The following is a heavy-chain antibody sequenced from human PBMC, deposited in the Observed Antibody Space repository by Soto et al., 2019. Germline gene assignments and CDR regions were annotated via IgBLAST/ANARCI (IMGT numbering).Heavy chain of an antibody. CDR1: GGTFSSHT. D-gene: IGHD4-17*01. CDR2: IIPALGTA. J-gene: IGHJ2*01. Sequence: QDQLVQYGAEVKKPGSSVKVSCKASGGTFSSHTFSWVRQAPGQGLAWMGRIIPALGTATYAQKFQGRVTITADESATTVYIELNSLRSEDTAVYYCARPDFGVYWYFDLWGRGTLVTVSS. V-gene: IGHV1-69*08. CDR3: ARPDFGVYWYFDL.